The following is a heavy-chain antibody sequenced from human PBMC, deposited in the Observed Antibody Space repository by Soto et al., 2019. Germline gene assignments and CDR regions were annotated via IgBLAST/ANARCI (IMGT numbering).Heavy chain of an antibody. CDR2: INAGNGNT. Sequence: QVQLVQSGAEVKKPGASVKVSCKASGYTFTSYAMHWVRQAPGQRLEWIGWINAGNGNTKYSQKFQARVTITRDTSASTAYMELSSLRSEDTAVHYCARSFGVVIIDYYYGMDVWGQGTTVTVSS. CDR1: GYTFTSYA. D-gene: IGHD3-3*01. CDR3: ARSFGVVIIDYYYGMDV. V-gene: IGHV1-3*01. J-gene: IGHJ6*02.